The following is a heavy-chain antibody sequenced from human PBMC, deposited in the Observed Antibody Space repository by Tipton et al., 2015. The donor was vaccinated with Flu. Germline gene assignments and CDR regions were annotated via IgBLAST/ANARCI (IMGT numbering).Heavy chain of an antibody. V-gene: IGHV4-39*01. CDR2: IYYSGST. CDR3: ARQYGDDY. Sequence: TLSLTCTVSGGSISSSSYYWGWIRQPPGKGLEWIGSIYYSGSTYYNPSLKSRVTISVDTSKNQFSLKLSSVTAADTAVYYCARQYGDDYWGQGTLVTVSS. J-gene: IGHJ4*02. CDR1: GGSISSSSYY. D-gene: IGHD4-17*01.